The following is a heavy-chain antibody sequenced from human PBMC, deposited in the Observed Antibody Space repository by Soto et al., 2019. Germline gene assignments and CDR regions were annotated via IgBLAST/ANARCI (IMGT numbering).Heavy chain of an antibody. D-gene: IGHD3-16*01. CDR3: EEGDHPIDY. CDR2: IYTSGST. CDR1: GRSISSYY. V-gene: IGHV4-4*07. Sequence: QGQLQESGPGLVKPSEPLSLTCTVSGRSISSYYGCWVRQPPGKGLEWIRRIYTSGSTNSHPSQRSRLTRSVDTPHHKFSLKMSCVTAQDQAVYYCEEGDHPIDYWGQGTLVTVAS. J-gene: IGHJ4*02.